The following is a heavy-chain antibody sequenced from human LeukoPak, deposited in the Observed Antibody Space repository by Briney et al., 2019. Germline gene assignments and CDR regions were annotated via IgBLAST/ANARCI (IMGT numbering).Heavy chain of an antibody. CDR3: ARHVVVVTAIPGDYFDF. Sequence: SGTLSLTCSVSGDSISSSYYWGWIRQSPGKGLEWIGSMYYSGRTQYNPSLKSRVTISEDASNNQFSLKLSSVTAADTAVYYCARHVVVVTAIPGDYFDFWGQGTLVTVSS. J-gene: IGHJ4*02. CDR1: GDSISSSYY. V-gene: IGHV4-39*01. CDR2: MYYSGRT. D-gene: IGHD2-21*02.